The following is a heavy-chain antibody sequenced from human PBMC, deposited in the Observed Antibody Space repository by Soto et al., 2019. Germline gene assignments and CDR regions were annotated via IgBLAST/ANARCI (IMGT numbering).Heavy chain of an antibody. CDR3: ARAVAYVAVPYLDY. D-gene: IGHD6-19*01. CDR1: GGSISSGGYY. Sequence: PSETLSLTCTVSGGSISSGGYYWSWIRQHPGKGLEWIGYIYYSGSTYYNPSLKSRVTISVDTSKNQFSLKLSSVTAADTAVYYCARAVAYVAVPYLDYWGQGTLVTVSS. V-gene: IGHV4-31*03. J-gene: IGHJ4*02. CDR2: IYYSGST.